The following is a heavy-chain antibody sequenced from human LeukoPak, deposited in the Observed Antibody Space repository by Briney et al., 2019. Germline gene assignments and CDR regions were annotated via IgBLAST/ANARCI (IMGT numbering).Heavy chain of an antibody. CDR3: ARDPPKYYYDSSGYDHYFDY. Sequence: PSETLSLTCTVSGGSISSSSYYWGWIRQPPGKGLEWIGSIYHSGSTYYNPSLKSRVTISVDTSKNQFSLKLSSVTAADTAVYYCARDPPKYYYDSSGYDHYFDYWGQGTLVTVSS. D-gene: IGHD3-22*01. J-gene: IGHJ4*02. V-gene: IGHV4-39*07. CDR2: IYHSGST. CDR1: GGSISSSSYY.